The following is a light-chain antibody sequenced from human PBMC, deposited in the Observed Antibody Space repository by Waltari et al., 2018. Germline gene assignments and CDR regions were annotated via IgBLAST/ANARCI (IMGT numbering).Light chain of an antibody. CDR2: LGS. CDR3: MQSLLALWT. Sequence: DIVVTQSPLSLPVTPGEPASISCRSSQSLLHSNGYNYLDWYLQKPGQSPQLLIYLGSNRASGVPDRFSGGGSGTDFTLKISRVEAEDVGVYYCMQSLLALWTFGQGTKVEIK. CDR1: QSLLHSNGYNY. J-gene: IGKJ1*01. V-gene: IGKV2-28*01.